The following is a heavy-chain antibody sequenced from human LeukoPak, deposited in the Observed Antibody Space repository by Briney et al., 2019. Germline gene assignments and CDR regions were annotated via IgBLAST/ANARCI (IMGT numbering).Heavy chain of an antibody. J-gene: IGHJ6*02. D-gene: IGHD6-13*01. CDR2: ISGSGGST. CDR3: AKPDSSWYHYYGMDV. Sequence: GGSLRLSCAASGFTFSSYAMSWVRQAPGKGLEWVSAISGSGGSTYYADSVKGRFTISRDNSKNTLCLQMNSLRAEDTAVYYCAKPDSSWYHYYGMDVWGQGTTVTVSS. CDR1: GFTFSSYA. V-gene: IGHV3-23*01.